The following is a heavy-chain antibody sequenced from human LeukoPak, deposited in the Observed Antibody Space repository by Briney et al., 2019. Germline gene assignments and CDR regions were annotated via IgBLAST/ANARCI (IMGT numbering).Heavy chain of an antibody. CDR3: VSRAGSPWGPFDD. Sequence: PGGSLRLSCAASGFTFSDYAINWVRQAPGKGLEWVSTISRGGVVSYYADSVKGRFTISRDNSNNTLYLHMNSLRAEDTAVYYCVSRAGSPWGPFDDWGQGTLVTVPS. V-gene: IGHV3-23*01. J-gene: IGHJ4*02. CDR2: ISRGGVVS. CDR1: GFTFSDYA. D-gene: IGHD7-27*01.